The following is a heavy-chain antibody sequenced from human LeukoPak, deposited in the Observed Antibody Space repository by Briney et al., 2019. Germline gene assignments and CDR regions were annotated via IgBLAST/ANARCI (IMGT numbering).Heavy chain of an antibody. V-gene: IGHV1-8*03. CDR1: GYTFTSYD. D-gene: IGHD3-16*01. CDR2: MNPNSGNT. J-gene: IGHJ6*04. CDR3: AKAKSTAAADYMDV. Sequence: GASVKVSCKASGYTFTSYDINWVRQATGQGLEWMGWMNPNSGNTGYAQKFQGRVTITRNTSISTAYMELSSLRSEDTAVYFCAKAKSTAAADYMDVWGKGTTVRVSS.